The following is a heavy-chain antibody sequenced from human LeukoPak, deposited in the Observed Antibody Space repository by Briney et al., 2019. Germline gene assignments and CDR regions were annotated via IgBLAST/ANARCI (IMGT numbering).Heavy chain of an antibody. CDR2: LDSRGTS. D-gene: IGHD6-19*01. Sequence: SQTLSLTCTVSGGSYMSEKSDLSWIRQPAGKGLEWIGRLDSRGTSDYNPSLKGRVTMSVDTSKRRFSLKLSSVTAADTAVYYCARTHSSGFSFDYWGQGTLVTVSS. CDR3: ARTHSSGFSFDY. J-gene: IGHJ4*02. CDR1: GGSYMSEKSD. V-gene: IGHV4-61*02.